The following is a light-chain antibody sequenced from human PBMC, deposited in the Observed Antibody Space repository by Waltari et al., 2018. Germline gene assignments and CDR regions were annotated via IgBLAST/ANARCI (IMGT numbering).Light chain of an antibody. V-gene: IGKV3-15*01. CDR3: QQYNKWPPLT. J-gene: IGKJ4*01. Sequence: EVLMTQSPATLSVSPGERVTLSCRASQNIHENLAWSQQKPGQAPRLLIYGASTRATDIPARFRGSGSGTEFTLTINSLQSDDLGIYYCQQYNKWPPLTFGGGTKVEIK. CDR2: GAS. CDR1: QNIHEN.